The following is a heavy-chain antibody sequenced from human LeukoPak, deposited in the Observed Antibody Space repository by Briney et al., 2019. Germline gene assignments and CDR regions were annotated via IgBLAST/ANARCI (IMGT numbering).Heavy chain of an antibody. CDR1: GLTFDTAW. J-gene: IGHJ4*02. V-gene: IGHV3-15*01. D-gene: IGHD2-15*01. CDR3: TALGGGDFDY. Sequence: PGGSLRLSCAASGLTFDTAWMAWVRQAPGKGLEWVGRIKSETDGGTTDYAAPVKNRFTISRDDSKNTLYLQMNSLKTEDTAVYYCTALGGGDFDYWGQGTLVTVSS. CDR2: IKSETDGGTT.